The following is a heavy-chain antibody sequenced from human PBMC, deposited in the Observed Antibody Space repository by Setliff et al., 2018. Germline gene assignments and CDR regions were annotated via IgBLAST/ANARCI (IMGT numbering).Heavy chain of an antibody. Sequence: SETLSLTCTVSGGSISSSIYYWGWIRQPPGKGLEWIGSIYYSGSTYYNPSLESRVTISVDTSKNQFSLKLSSVTAADTAVYYCARVSQLVVLSLYYYYGMDVWGQGTTVTVSS. CDR2: IYYSGST. V-gene: IGHV4-39*07. CDR3: ARVSQLVVLSLYYYYGMDV. CDR1: GGSISSSIYY. J-gene: IGHJ6*02. D-gene: IGHD6-6*01.